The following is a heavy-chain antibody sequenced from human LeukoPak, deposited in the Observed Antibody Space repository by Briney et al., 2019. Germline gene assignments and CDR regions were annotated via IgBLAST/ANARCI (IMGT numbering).Heavy chain of an antibody. CDR1: GVSINSHY. V-gene: IGHV4-59*08. J-gene: IGHJ4*02. Sequence: SETLSLTCTVSGVSINSHYWSWIRQSPGKGLEWIAYAHYSGTTNYNPSLKSRVTISVDTSKNQFSLKLTSVSAADTAMYYCARHGTGTGYPLDYWGLGTLVTVSS. D-gene: IGHD3/OR15-3a*01. CDR2: AHYSGTT. CDR3: ARHGTGTGYPLDY.